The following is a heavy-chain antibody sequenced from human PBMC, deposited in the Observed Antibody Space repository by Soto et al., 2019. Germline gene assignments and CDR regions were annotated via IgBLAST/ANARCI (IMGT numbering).Heavy chain of an antibody. CDR1: RYSMYSTGVA. CDR2: VYYRGYT. Sequence: SSSLSLAFTLCRYSMYSTGVAGAWLRQPPGKGLEWIGSVYYRGYTYYNPSLKSRVTISVDTSKNQFSLKLSSVTAADTAVYYCATDYGDSVFDYWGQG. CDR3: ATDYGDSVFDY. V-gene: IGHV4-39*02. J-gene: IGHJ4*02. D-gene: IGHD4-17*01.